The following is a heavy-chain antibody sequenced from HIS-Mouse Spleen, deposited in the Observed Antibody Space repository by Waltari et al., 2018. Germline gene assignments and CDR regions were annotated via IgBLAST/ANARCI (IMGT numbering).Heavy chain of an antibody. CDR1: GGSISSYY. CDR3: ARDFHDFWSGYYGGDKKHDAFDI. CDR2: IYTSGST. D-gene: IGHD3-3*01. J-gene: IGHJ3*02. Sequence: QVQLQESGPGLVKPSETLSLTCTVSGGSISSYYWSWIRQPAGKGLELVGRIYTSGSTNYNPSLKSRVTMSVDTSKNQFSLKLSSVTAADTAVYYCARDFHDFWSGYYGGDKKHDAFDIWGQGTMVTVSS. V-gene: IGHV4-4*07.